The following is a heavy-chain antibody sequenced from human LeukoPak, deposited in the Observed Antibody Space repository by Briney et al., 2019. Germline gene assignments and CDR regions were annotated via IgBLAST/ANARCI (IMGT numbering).Heavy chain of an antibody. J-gene: IGHJ3*02. D-gene: IGHD3-16*01. CDR2: IIPILGIA. CDR3: SIRLSAFDI. Sequence: ASVKVSCKASGGTFSSYATSWVRQAPGQGLEWMGRIIPILGIANCAQKFQGRVTITADKSTSTAYMELSSLRSEDTAVYYWSIRLSAFDIWGQGTMVTVSS. V-gene: IGHV1-69*04. CDR1: GGTFSSYA.